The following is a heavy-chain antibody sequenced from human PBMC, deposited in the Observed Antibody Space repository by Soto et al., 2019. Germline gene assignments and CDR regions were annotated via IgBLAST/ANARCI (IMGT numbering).Heavy chain of an antibody. CDR1: GGTFSSYT. V-gene: IGHV1-69*04. D-gene: IGHD2-2*01. CDR3: ARDSVVVVPAAMGAFDI. Sequence: SVKVSCKASGGTFSSYTISWVRQAPGQGLEWMGRIIPILGIANYAQKFQGRVTITADKSTSTAYMELSSLRSEDTAVYYCARDSVVVVPAAMGAFDIWGQGTMVTVSS. CDR2: IIPILGIA. J-gene: IGHJ3*02.